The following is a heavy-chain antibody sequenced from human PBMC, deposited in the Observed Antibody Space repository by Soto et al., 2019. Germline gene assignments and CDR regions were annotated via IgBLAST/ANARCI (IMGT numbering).Heavy chain of an antibody. V-gene: IGHV3-23*01. Sequence: EVHLLESGGDLVQRGGSLRLSCAASGFIFSNYAMSWVRQAPGRGLEWVSAISGSGATTYYPDSVKGRFTISRDNSQNTLYLQMNTLRADDTAVYYCTKGGIPRRYNIPKVDFDYWGQGSLVTVSS. D-gene: IGHD1-1*01. CDR3: TKGGIPRRYNIPKVDFDY. CDR1: GFIFSNYA. CDR2: ISGSGATT. J-gene: IGHJ4*02.